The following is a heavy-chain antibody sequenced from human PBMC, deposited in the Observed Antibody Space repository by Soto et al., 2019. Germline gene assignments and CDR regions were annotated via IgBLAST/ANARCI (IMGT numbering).Heavy chain of an antibody. Sequence: EVQLVESGGGLVQPGGSLRLSCAVSGFTFSSYSMNWVRQAPGKGLEWVSYISSSSTIYYADSVKGRFTISRDNAKNSLYLQMNSLRAEDTAVYYCTREKSGTTDYWGQGTLVTVSS. J-gene: IGHJ4*02. D-gene: IGHD1-1*01. V-gene: IGHV3-48*01. CDR1: GFTFSSYS. CDR3: TREKSGTTDY. CDR2: ISSSSTI.